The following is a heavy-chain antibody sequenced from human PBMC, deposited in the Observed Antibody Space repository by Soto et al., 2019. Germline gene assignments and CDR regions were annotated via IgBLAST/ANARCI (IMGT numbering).Heavy chain of an antibody. CDR1: GGSISTYY. V-gene: IGHV4-59*01. CDR3: ARRGDYFDS. CDR2: IYFTGST. J-gene: IGHJ4*02. Sequence: SETLSLTCTVSGGSISTYYWTWIRQPPGKGLEWIGYIYFTGSTSYNPSLKSRVTISVDTSKNQFSLKLNSATAADTAVYFCARRGDYFDSWGPGTLVTVSS.